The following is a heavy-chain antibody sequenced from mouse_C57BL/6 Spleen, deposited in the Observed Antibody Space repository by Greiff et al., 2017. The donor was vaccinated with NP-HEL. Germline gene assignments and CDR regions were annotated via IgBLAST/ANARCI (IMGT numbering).Heavy chain of an antibody. CDR1: GFNIKDDY. J-gene: IGHJ3*01. V-gene: IGHV14-4*01. CDR3: TTEGTFAY. Sequence: EVQLQQSGAELVRPGASVKLSCTASGFNIKDDYMHWVKQRPEQGLEWIGWIDPENGDTEYASKFQGKATITADTSSNTAYLQLSSLTSEDTAVYYCTTEGTFAYGGQGTLGTVSA. CDR2: IDPENGDT.